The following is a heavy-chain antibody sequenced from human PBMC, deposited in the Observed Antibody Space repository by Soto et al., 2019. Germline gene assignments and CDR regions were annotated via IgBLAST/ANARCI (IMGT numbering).Heavy chain of an antibody. V-gene: IGHV3-66*01. J-gene: IGHJ3*02. CDR3: AASPSCGGDCYLQI. CDR1: GFTVSSNY. Sequence: EVQLEESGGGLVQPGGSLRLSCAVSGFTVSSNYISWVRQAPGKGLEWVSVIYSGGTTYYADSVKGRFTISRDNSKNTLYLQMNSLRAEDTAVYYCAASPSCGGDCYLQIWGQGTMVTVSS. D-gene: IGHD2-21*01. CDR2: IYSGGTT.